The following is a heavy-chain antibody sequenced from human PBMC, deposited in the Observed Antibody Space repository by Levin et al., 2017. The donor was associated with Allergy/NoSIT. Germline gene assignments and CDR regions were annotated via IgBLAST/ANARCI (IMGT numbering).Heavy chain of an antibody. J-gene: IGHJ6*02. D-gene: IGHD2-2*01. CDR3: ARAGGEVVPAATEYYYYYYGMDV. CDR2: IIPILGIA. CDR1: GGTFSSYA. V-gene: IGHV1-69*04. Sequence: SVKVSCKASGGTFSSYAISWVRQAPGQGLEWMGRIIPILGIANYAQKFQGRVTITADKSTSTAYMELSSLRSEDTAVYYCARAGGEVVPAATEYYYYYYGMDVWGQGTTVTVSS.